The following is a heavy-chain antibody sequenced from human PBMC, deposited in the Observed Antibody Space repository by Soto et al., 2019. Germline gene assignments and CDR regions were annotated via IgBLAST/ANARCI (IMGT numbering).Heavy chain of an antibody. CDR1: GGSVASGGYY. CDR2: IFYSDNT. Sequence: SETLSLTCNVSGGSVASGGYYWSWIRQPPGKGLEWIGYIFYSDNTFYNPSLKRRVKISVDTSTNQFSLKLNSVTAADTAVYYCARDYYDSSDYTTNWFDPWGQGTLVTVSS. D-gene: IGHD3-22*01. V-gene: IGHV4-30-4*08. J-gene: IGHJ5*02. CDR3: ARDYYDSSDYTTNWFDP.